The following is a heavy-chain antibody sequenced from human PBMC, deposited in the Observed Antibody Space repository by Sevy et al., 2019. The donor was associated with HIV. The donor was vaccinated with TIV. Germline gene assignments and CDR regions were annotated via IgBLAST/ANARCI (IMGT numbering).Heavy chain of an antibody. J-gene: IGHJ6*02. CDR1: GGSISSYY. Sequence: SETLSLTCTVSGGSISSYYWSWIRQPAGKGLEWIGRIYTSGSTNSNPSLKSRVTMSVDTSKNQFSLKLSAVTAADTAVYYCARAPPRLTANLHYYYGMDVWGQGTTVTVSS. CDR2: IYTSGST. V-gene: IGHV4-4*07. D-gene: IGHD2-21*02. CDR3: ARAPPRLTANLHYYYGMDV.